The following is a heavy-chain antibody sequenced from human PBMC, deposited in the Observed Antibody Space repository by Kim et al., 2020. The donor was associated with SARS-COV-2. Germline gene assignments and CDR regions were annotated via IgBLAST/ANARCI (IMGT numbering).Heavy chain of an antibody. CDR3: ATGLVVPAATDY. V-gene: IGHV3-30*02. J-gene: IGHJ4*02. Sequence: YYEDSVKGRLPISRDKSKHQLYMQMNSLGAEETAVYYCATGLVVPAATDYWGQGTLVTVSS. D-gene: IGHD2-2*01.